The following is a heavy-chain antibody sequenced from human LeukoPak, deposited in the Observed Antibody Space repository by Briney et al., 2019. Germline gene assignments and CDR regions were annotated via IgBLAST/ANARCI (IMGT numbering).Heavy chain of an antibody. D-gene: IGHD6-13*01. CDR2: IDYSGST. Sequence: SETLSLTCTVSGGSISTYYWSWIRQPPGKGLEWIGYIDYSGSTNYNPSLKSRVTISVDTSKNQFSLKLSSVTAADTAVYYCARRGPSSSATKDAFDIWGQGTMVTVSS. J-gene: IGHJ3*02. CDR3: ARRGPSSSATKDAFDI. CDR1: GGSISTYY. V-gene: IGHV4-59*01.